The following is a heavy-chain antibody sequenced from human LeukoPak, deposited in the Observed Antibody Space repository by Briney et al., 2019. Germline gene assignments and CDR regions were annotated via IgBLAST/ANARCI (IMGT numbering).Heavy chain of an antibody. CDR1: GGSFSGYY. CDR3: ARGTWYRY. CDR2: INHSGST. J-gene: IGHJ4*02. V-gene: IGHV4-34*01. D-gene: IGHD1-26*01. Sequence: SETLSLTCAVYGGSFSGYYWSWIRQPPGKGLEWIGEINHSGSTNYNPSLKSRVTISVDTSKNQFSLKLSSVTAADTAVYYCARGTWYRYWGQGTLVTVSS.